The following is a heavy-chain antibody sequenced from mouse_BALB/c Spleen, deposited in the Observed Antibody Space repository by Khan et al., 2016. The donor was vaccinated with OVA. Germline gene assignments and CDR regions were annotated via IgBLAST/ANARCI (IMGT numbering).Heavy chain of an antibody. V-gene: IGHV1S22*01. CDR1: GYTFTSYW. J-gene: IGHJ3*01. CDR2: IYPGSGST. Sequence: LQQPGSELVRPGASVKLSCKASGYTFTSYWMHWVKQRPGQGLEWIGDIYPGSGSTNYDEKFKSKATLTVDTSSSTAYMQLSSLTSEDSAVYYCTIWSCWFAYWGQGTLVTVSA. CDR3: TIWSCWFAY. D-gene: IGHD1-1*02.